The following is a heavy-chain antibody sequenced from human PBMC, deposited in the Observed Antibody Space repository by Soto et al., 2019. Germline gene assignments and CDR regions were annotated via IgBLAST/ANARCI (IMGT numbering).Heavy chain of an antibody. V-gene: IGHV2-70*11. CDR1: GFSLSTSGKC. Sequence: GSGPTLVNPPQTLTLTCTFSGFSLSTSGKCVNWNRQPPRKALELLARIDWDDDKYYSTSLKTRLTISKDTSKNQVVLTMTNMDPVGTATYYCARILSSAVAGDDAFDIWGQGTMVTVSS. J-gene: IGHJ3*02. CDR2: IDWDDDK. D-gene: IGHD6-19*01. CDR3: ARILSSAVAGDDAFDI.